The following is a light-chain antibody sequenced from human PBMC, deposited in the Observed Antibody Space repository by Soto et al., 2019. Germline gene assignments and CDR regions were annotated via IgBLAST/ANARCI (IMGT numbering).Light chain of an antibody. Sequence: DLQMIQSPSSLSASVGDRVTITCRASQIIRTYLNWYQQKSGKAPKLLIYSASSLQSGVPSRFSGSGEGTNFTLTISSLQPEDFATYYCQQGYSNRPYTFGQGTKVEIK. CDR3: QQGYSNRPYT. CDR1: QIIRTY. J-gene: IGKJ2*01. CDR2: SAS. V-gene: IGKV1-39*01.